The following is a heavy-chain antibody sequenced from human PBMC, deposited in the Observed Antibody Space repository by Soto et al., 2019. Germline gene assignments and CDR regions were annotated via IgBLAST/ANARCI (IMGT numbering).Heavy chain of an antibody. CDR3: AKDLRAGSGYDFDY. J-gene: IGHJ4*02. Sequence: EVQLLQSGGGLVQPGGSLRLSCAASGFTFTSYSMTWVRQTPRKELEWVAAVNPGGYSTCHADSVKGRSTISRDNSNKTLYLQMNSMRAEDTAVYYCAKDLRAGSGYDFDYRDQGTLVTVSS. CDR1: GFTFTSYS. CDR2: VNPGGYST. V-gene: IGHV3-23*01. D-gene: IGHD5-12*01.